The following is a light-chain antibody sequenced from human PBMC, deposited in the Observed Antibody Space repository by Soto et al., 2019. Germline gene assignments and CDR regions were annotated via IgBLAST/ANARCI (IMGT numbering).Light chain of an antibody. J-gene: IGLJ3*02. CDR3: AAWDDSLSAWV. CDR1: YYNIGKNL. Sequence: QPVLTQPPSASGTPGQRVTISCSGGYYNIGKNLVYWYQQRPGTAPELLIYKTSQRPSGVPDRFSASNSGNSASLAISGLRSQDEAEYYCAAWDDSLSAWVFGGGTQLTVL. V-gene: IGLV1-47*01. CDR2: KTS.